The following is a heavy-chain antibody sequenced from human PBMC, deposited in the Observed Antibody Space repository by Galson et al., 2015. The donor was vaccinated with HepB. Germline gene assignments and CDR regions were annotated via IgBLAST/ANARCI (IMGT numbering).Heavy chain of an antibody. J-gene: IGHJ4*02. CDR3: ARQYGASGYYAY. D-gene: IGHD3-22*01. CDR1: GGTFSSKT. V-gene: IGHV1-69*13. Sequence: SVKVSCKASGGTFSSKTISWVRQAPGQGLEWMGGIIPIFASANYAQKFQGRVTITADGSTRTTYMELSSLRSEDTAVYYCARQYGASGYYAYWGQGTLVTVSS. CDR2: IIPIFASA.